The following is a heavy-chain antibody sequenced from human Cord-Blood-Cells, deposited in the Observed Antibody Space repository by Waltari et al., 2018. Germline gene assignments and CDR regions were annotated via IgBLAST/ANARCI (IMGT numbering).Heavy chain of an antibody. CDR3: AHRRFLYGSGSYYFDY. V-gene: IGHV2-5*02. D-gene: IGHD3-10*01. J-gene: IGHJ4*02. CDR1: GFSLSTSGVG. Sequence: QITLKESGPTLVKPTQTLTLTCTFPGFSLSTSGVGVGWIRQHPGKAREWLALISWDDAKRYSPSLKSQLTITKDTAKNQVVLTMTNMDPVDTATYYCAHRRFLYGSGSYYFDYWGQGTLVTVSS. CDR2: ISWDDAK.